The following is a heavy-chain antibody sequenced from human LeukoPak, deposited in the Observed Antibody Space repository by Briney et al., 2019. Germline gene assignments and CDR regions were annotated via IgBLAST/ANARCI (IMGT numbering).Heavy chain of an antibody. Sequence: SETLSLTCTISGGSTSSYYWSWIRQSPGKGLEWIGDIYYTGDTNDNPSLKSRASISIDTFNNQFSLRLRSVTAADTAVYYCARGFQWHPKPCVFDVWGQGTMVTVSS. J-gene: IGHJ3*01. CDR1: GGSTSSYY. D-gene: IGHD2-8*01. CDR3: ARGFQWHPKPCVFDV. CDR2: IYYTGDT. V-gene: IGHV4-59*01.